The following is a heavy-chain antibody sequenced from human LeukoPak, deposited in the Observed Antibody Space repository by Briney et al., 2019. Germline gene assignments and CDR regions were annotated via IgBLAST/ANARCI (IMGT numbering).Heavy chain of an antibody. CDR2: IYTSGST. CDR3: ARGGSSSSAFDI. CDR1: GGSISSGSYY. Sequence: SETLSLTCTVSGGSISSGSYYWSWIRQPAGKGLEWIGRIYTSGSTNYNPSLKSRVTISVDTSKNQFSLKLSSVTAADTAVYYCARGGSSSSAFDIWGQGTMVTVSS. J-gene: IGHJ3*02. D-gene: IGHD6-6*01. V-gene: IGHV4-61*02.